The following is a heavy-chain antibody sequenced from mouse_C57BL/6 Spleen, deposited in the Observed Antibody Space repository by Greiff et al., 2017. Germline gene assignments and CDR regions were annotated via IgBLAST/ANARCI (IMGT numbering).Heavy chain of an antibody. CDR1: GYSITSGYY. CDR3: AREGDSSGDYYAMDY. Sequence: EVKVEESGPGLVKPSQSLSLTCSVTGYSITSGYYWNWIRQFPGNKLEWMGYISYDGSNNYNPSLKNRISITRDTSKNQFFLKLNSVTTEDTATYYCAREGDSSGDYYAMDYWGQGTSVTVSS. J-gene: IGHJ4*01. CDR2: ISYDGSN. V-gene: IGHV3-6*01. D-gene: IGHD3-2*02.